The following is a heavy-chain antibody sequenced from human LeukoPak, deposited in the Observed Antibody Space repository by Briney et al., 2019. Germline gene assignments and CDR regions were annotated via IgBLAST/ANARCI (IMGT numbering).Heavy chain of an antibody. V-gene: IGHV3-66*01. CDR1: GFTVSSNY. D-gene: IGHD3-22*01. Sequence: PGGSLRLSCAVSGFTVSSNYMSWVRQAPGKGLEWVSVIFSGGSTYYADSVKGRFTISRDDSKNTVYLQMNSLIAEDTSVYFCARGGESSGYYYADYWGQGTLVTVSS. J-gene: IGHJ4*01. CDR3: ARGGESSGYYYADY. CDR2: IFSGGST.